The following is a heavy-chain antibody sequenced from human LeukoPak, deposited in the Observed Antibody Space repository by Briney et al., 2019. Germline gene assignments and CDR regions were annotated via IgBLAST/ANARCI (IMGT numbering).Heavy chain of an antibody. CDR3: AKRSSTSSGYFDF. CDR2: INSDGSST. CDR1: GFTFSSYW. D-gene: IGHD3-22*01. J-gene: IGHJ4*02. Sequence: PGGSLRLSCAASGFTFSSYWMHWVRQAPGKGLVWVSHINSDGSSTNYADSVKGRFTISRDNSKNTIYLQMNSLRAEDTAIYYCAKRSSTSSGYFDFWGRGTLVTVSS. V-gene: IGHV3-74*01.